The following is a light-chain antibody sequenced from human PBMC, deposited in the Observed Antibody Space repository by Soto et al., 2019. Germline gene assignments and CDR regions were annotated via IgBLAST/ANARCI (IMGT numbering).Light chain of an antibody. CDR3: SSYTTSTSFIL. J-gene: IGLJ2*01. Sequence: QSALTQPASVSGSPGQSITISCTGTSSDIGNYDFVSWYQQVPGTAPKAMIYEVSSRPSGVSNRFSGSKSGNTASLTISGLQAEDEAYYYCSSYTTSTSFILFGGGPKVTVL. V-gene: IGLV2-14*01. CDR1: SSDIGNYDF. CDR2: EVS.